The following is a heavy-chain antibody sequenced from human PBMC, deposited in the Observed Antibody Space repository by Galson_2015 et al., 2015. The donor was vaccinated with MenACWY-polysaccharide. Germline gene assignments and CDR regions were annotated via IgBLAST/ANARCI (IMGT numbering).Heavy chain of an antibody. V-gene: IGHV6-1*01. J-gene: IGHJ4*02. CDR1: GDSVSSNNVA. D-gene: IGHD1-26*01. Sequence: CAISGDSVSSNNVAWNWVRQSPSRGLEWLGRTYYRSKWHTDYAPSVKSRVTINPDTSRNQFSLQLNFVTPEDTAVYYCVRDNSGRRAFDYWGQGTLVTVSS. CDR2: TYYRSKWHT. CDR3: VRDNSGRRAFDY.